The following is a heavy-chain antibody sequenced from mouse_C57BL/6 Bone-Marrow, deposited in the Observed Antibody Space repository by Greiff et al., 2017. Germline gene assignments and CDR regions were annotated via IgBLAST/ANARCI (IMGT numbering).Heavy chain of an antibody. CDR2: IDPENGDT. V-gene: IGHV14-4*01. Sequence: VHVKQSGAELVRPGASVKLSCTASGFNIKDDYMHWVKQRPEQGLEWIGWIDPENGDTEYASKFQGKATITADTSSNTAYLQLSSLTSEDTAVYYCAARGNYVAYWGQGTLVTVSA. J-gene: IGHJ3*01. CDR3: AARGNYVAY. D-gene: IGHD2-1*01. CDR1: GFNIKDDY.